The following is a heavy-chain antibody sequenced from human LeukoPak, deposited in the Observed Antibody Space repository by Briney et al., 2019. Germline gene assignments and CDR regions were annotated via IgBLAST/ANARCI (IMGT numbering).Heavy chain of an antibody. Sequence: SETLSLTCAVYGGSFSGYYWSWIRQPPGQGLEWIGEINHSGSTNYNPSLKSRVTISVDTSKNQFSLKLSSVTAADTAVYYCARVSVVVTALFDYWGQGTLVTVSS. CDR2: INHSGST. J-gene: IGHJ4*02. D-gene: IGHD2-21*02. CDR3: ARVSVVVTALFDY. CDR1: GGSFSGYY. V-gene: IGHV4-34*01.